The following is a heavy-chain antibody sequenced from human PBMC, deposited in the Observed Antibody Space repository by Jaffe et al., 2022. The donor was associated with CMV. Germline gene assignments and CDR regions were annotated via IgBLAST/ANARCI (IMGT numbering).Heavy chain of an antibody. CDR1: GFTFSSYG. CDR2: IWYDGSNK. J-gene: IGHJ5*02. V-gene: IGHV3-33*08. D-gene: IGHD6-13*01. Sequence: QVQLVESGGGVVQPGRSLRLSCAASGFTFSSYGMHWVRQAPGKGLEWVAVIWYDGSNKYYADSVKGRFTISRDNSKNTLYLQMNSLRAEDTAVYYCAREGSSWIYWFDPWGQGTLVTVSS. CDR3: AREGSSWIYWFDP.